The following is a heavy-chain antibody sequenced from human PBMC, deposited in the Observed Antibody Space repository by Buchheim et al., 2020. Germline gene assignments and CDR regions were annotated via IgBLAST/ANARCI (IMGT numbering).Heavy chain of an antibody. CDR3: ARREFDFWSGYYIGPLYEYFDY. CDR2: IYYSGST. V-gene: IGHV4-39*01. Sequence: QLQLQESGPGLVKPSETLSLTCTVSGGSISSSSYYWGWIRQPPGKGLEWIGSIYYSGSTYYNPSLKSRVTISVDTSKNQFSLKLSSVTAADTAVYYCARREFDFWSGYYIGPLYEYFDYWGQGTL. CDR1: GGSISSSSYY. D-gene: IGHD3-3*01. J-gene: IGHJ4*02.